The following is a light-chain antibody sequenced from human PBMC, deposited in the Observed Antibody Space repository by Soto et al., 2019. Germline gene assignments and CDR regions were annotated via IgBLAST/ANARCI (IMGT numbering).Light chain of an antibody. CDR2: DAS. V-gene: IGKV1-5*01. CDR3: QQYNNYWT. J-gene: IGKJ1*01. CDR1: QSISSW. Sequence: TQSPATLSASVGDRVTITCRASQSISSWLAWYQQKPGKAPKLLIYDASSLESGVPSRFSGSGSATEFTLTISSLQPDDFATYYCQQYNNYWTFGQGTKVDI.